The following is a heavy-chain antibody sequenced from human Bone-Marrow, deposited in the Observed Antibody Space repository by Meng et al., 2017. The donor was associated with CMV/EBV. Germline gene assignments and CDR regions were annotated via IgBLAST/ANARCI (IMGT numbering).Heavy chain of an antibody. V-gene: IGHV3-23*01. J-gene: IGHJ4*02. CDR1: GFTFSSYA. Sequence: GGSLRLSCAASGFTFSSYAMGWVRQAPGKGLEWVSAISGSGGSTYYADSVKGRFTISRDNSKNTLYLQMNSLRAEDTAVYYCAKDLSVNQIEWLWGAESDYWGQGTLVTGSS. CDR3: AKDLSVNQIEWLWGAESDY. CDR2: ISGSGGST. D-gene: IGHD3-3*01.